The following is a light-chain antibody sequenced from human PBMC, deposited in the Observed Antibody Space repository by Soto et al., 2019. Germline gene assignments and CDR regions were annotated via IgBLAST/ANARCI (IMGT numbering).Light chain of an antibody. V-gene: IGKV2D-29*01. CDR3: MQSIQRPLT. CDR2: EVS. J-gene: IGKJ5*01. Sequence: DIVMTQTPLSLSVTPGQPASISCKSSQSLLHSDGKTYLYWYLQKPGQPPQILIYEVSSRLSGVPEWFSGSGSGTDFALNGSRVATEDVGVSYCMQSIQRPLTFGQGKRLLIK. CDR1: QSLLHSDGKTY.